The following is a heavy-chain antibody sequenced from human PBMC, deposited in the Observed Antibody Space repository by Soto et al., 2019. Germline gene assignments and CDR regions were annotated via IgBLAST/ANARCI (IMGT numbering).Heavy chain of an antibody. J-gene: IGHJ4*02. CDR3: ARDFIYYDSSGFDY. V-gene: IGHV4-38-2*02. CDR1: GYSISSGYY. D-gene: IGHD3-22*01. CDR2: IYHSGST. Sequence: SETLSLTCAVSGYSISSGYYWGWIRQPPGKGLEWIGSIYHSGSTYYNPSLKSRVTISVDTSKNQFSLKLSSVTAADTAVYYCARDFIYYDSSGFDYWGQGTLVTVYS.